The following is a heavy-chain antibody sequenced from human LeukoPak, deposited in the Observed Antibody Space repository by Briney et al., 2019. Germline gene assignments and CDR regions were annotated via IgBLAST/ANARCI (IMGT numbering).Heavy chain of an antibody. CDR1: GYTFTGYY. Sequence: ASVKVSCKASGYTFTGYYMHWVRQAPGQGLEWMGRIYTNTGNPTYAQGFTGHFVFSLDTSVNTAFLHITNLQPEDTAVYFCAKERNGDYVFDSWGQGTLVTVSS. V-gene: IGHV7-4-1*02. D-gene: IGHD4-17*01. J-gene: IGHJ4*02. CDR3: AKERNGDYVFDS. CDR2: IYTNTGNP.